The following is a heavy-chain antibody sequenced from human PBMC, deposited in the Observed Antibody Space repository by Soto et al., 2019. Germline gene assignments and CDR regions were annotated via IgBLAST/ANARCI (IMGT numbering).Heavy chain of an antibody. CDR2: ISSSSSYT. Sequence: QVQLVEPGGGLVRPGGPLRLSCAASGFTSGAYYMSWIRQAPGKGLGGVSYISSSSSYTNYADSVKGRFTISRDNAKNSLYLQMNSLRAEDTAVYYCARDRSSSWYNNWFDPWGQGTLVTVSS. CDR3: ARDRSSSWYNNWFDP. CDR1: GFTSGAYY. D-gene: IGHD6-13*01. V-gene: IGHV3-11*06. J-gene: IGHJ5*02.